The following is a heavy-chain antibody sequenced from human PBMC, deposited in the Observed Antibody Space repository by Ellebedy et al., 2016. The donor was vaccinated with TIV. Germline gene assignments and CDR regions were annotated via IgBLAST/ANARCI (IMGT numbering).Heavy chain of an antibody. CDR3: AKGLQGDIVVQPAHH. D-gene: IGHD2-2*01. CDR2: ITWNSVSI. V-gene: IGHV3-9*01. Sequence: GGSLRLSCAASGFSFDVYAMHWVRQAPGKGLEWVSSITWNSVSIAYADPVKGRFTISRDNARNSLFLQMNSLRSEDTALYYCAKGLQGDIVVQPAHHWGQGTLVTVSS. J-gene: IGHJ5*02. CDR1: GFSFDVYA.